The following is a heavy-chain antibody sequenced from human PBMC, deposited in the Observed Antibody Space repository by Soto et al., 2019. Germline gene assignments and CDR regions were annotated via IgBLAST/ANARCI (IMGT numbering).Heavy chain of an antibody. D-gene: IGHD5-12*01. CDR1: GFTFSSYW. Sequence: GGSLRLSCAASGFTFSSYWMSWVRQAPGKGLEWVANIKQDGSEKYYVDSVKGRFTISRDNAKNSLYLQMNSLRAEDTAVYYCAREAGSREYSGYDYVRNAFDIWGQGTMVTVSS. V-gene: IGHV3-7*01. CDR2: IKQDGSEK. CDR3: AREAGSREYSGYDYVRNAFDI. J-gene: IGHJ3*02.